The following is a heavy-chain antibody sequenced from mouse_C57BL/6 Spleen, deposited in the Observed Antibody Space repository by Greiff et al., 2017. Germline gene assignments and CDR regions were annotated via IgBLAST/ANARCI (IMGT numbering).Heavy chain of an antibody. V-gene: IGHV5-4*03. J-gene: IGHJ4*01. Sequence: EVMLVESGGGLVKPGGSLKLSCAASGFTFSSYAMSWVRQTPEKRLEWVATISDGGSYTYYPDNVKGRFTISRDNAKNNLYLQMSHLKSEDTAMXYCARGGPYAMDYWGQGTSVTVSS. CDR2: ISDGGSYT. CDR3: ARGGPYAMDY. CDR1: GFTFSSYA.